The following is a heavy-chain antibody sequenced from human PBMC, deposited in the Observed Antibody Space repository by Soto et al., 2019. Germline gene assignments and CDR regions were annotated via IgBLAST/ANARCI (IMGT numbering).Heavy chain of an antibody. CDR3: ARDGGPRHRNWFDP. D-gene: IGHD3-3*01. J-gene: IGHJ5*02. CDR2: IDYSGTN. V-gene: IGHV4-31*03. CDR1: AGSISSDGYY. Sequence: SETLSLTCTVSAGSISSDGYYWSWIRQHPGKGLEWIGSIDYSGTNYCNPSLRSRLTISVDTSKDQFSLKLSSVTAADTAVYYCARDGGPRHRNWFDPWGQGTLVT.